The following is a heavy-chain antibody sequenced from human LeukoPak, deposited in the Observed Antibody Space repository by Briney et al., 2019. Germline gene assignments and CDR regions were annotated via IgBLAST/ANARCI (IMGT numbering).Heavy chain of an antibody. D-gene: IGHD3-3*01. Sequence: GGSLRLSCAASGFTFSSYSMNWVRQAPGKGLELVSSISSSSSYIYYADSVKGRFTISTDNAKNSLYLQMNSLRAEDTAVYYCAREIAADFWSGYPDYWGQGTLVTVSS. CDR3: AREIAADFWSGYPDY. CDR2: ISSSSSYI. J-gene: IGHJ4*02. CDR1: GFTFSSYS. V-gene: IGHV3-21*01.